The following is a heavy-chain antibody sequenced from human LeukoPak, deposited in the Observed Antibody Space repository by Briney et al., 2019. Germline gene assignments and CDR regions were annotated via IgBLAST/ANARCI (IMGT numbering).Heavy chain of an antibody. CDR1: GGSISSSSYY. CDR3: ARVVTGGDYVDY. D-gene: IGHD2-8*02. V-gene: IGHV4-39*07. J-gene: IGHJ4*02. CDR2: IYYSGST. Sequence: SETLSLTCTVPGGSISSSSYYWGWIRQPPGKGLEWIGSIYYSGSTYYNPSLKSRVTISVDTSKNQFSLKLSSVTAANTAVYYCARVVTGGDYVDYWGQGTLVTVSS.